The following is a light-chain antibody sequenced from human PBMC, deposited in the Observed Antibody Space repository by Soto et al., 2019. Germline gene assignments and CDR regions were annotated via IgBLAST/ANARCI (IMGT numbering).Light chain of an antibody. Sequence: QSALTQPASVSGSPGQSITISCTGTSSDVGGYNYVSWYQQHPGKAPKLMIYDVSNRPSGVSNRFSGSKSGNTASLTISGLQAEDEADDYCSSYTSSSTLLVFGTGTKLTVL. CDR2: DVS. CDR3: SSYTSSSTLLV. J-gene: IGLJ1*01. V-gene: IGLV2-14*01. CDR1: SSDVGGYNY.